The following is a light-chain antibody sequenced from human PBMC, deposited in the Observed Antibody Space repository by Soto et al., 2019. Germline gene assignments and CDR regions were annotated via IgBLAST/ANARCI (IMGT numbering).Light chain of an antibody. V-gene: IGLV1-40*01. CDR2: ANK. CDR3: QTYDSSLSARV. CDR1: RSNIGAGYD. Sequence: QSVLTQPPSVSGAPGQRVTISCTGSRSNIGAGYDVHWYQQLPRTAPKLLIYANKNRPSGVPDRFSGSKSGTSASLDITGLQAEDEADYFCQTYDSSLSARVFGGGTKLTVL. J-gene: IGLJ2*01.